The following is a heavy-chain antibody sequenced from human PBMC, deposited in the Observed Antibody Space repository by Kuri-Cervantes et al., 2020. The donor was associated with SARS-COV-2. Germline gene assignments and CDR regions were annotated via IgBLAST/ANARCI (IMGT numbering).Heavy chain of an antibody. CDR1: GFTFSNYA. CDR2: ITGTGRNT. CDR3: AKDGFVGGLGSPGRAYFQH. D-gene: IGHD2-15*01. V-gene: IGHV3-23*01. Sequence: GGSLRLSCAASGFTFSNYAMNWVRQAPGKGLEWVSGITGTGRNTYYADSVKGRFTISREKSKNTLYLQMNSLRVEDTAVYYCAKDGFVGGLGSPGRAYFQHWGQGTLVTDSS. J-gene: IGHJ1*01.